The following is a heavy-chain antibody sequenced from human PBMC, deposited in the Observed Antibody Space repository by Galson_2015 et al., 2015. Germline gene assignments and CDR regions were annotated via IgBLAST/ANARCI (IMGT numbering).Heavy chain of an antibody. CDR3: AKDRSGYDFWSGYGYGMDV. CDR2: IWYDGSNK. CDR1: GFTFSSYG. J-gene: IGHJ6*02. V-gene: IGHV3-33*06. Sequence: SLRLSCAASGFTFSSYGMHWVRQAPGKGLEWVAVIWYDGSNKYYADSVKGRFTISRDNSKNTLYLQMNSLRAEDTAVYYCAKDRSGYDFWSGYGYGMDVWGQGTTVTVSS. D-gene: IGHD3-3*01.